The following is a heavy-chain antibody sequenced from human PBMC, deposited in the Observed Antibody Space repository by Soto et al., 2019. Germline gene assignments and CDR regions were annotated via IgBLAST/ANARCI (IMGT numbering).Heavy chain of an antibody. CDR2: INAGNGNT. J-gene: IGHJ6*03. V-gene: IGHV1-3*01. Sequence: GASVKVSCKASGYTFTSYAMHWVRQAPGQRLEWMGWINAGNGNTKYPQKFQGRVTITRDTSASTAYMELSSLRSEDTAVYYCARDPTPLGYCSSTSCYGDYYYCYMDVWGKGTTVTVSS. CDR3: ARDPTPLGYCSSTSCYGDYYYCYMDV. CDR1: GYTFTSYA. D-gene: IGHD2-2*01.